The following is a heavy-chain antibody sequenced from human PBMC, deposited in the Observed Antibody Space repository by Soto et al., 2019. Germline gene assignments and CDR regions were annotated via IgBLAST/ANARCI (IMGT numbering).Heavy chain of an antibody. CDR3: AKHPNYYGSGSPPLGMDV. J-gene: IGHJ6*02. CDR1: GFTFSSYA. Sequence: EVQLLESGGGLVQPGGSLRLSCAASGFTFSSYAMSWVRQAPGKGLEWVSAISGSGGSTYYADSVKGRFTISRDNSKNTLYLQMNSLRAEDTAVYYCAKHPNYYGSGSPPLGMDVWCQWTTVTVSS. D-gene: IGHD3-10*01. CDR2: ISGSGGST. V-gene: IGHV3-23*01.